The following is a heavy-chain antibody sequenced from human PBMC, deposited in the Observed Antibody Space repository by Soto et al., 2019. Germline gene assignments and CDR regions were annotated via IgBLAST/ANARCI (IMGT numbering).Heavy chain of an antibody. D-gene: IGHD6-19*01. CDR1: GGSISSSSYY. CDR3: ARRLAVAGYYFAY. CDR2: IYYSGST. V-gene: IGHV4-39*01. J-gene: IGHJ4*02. Sequence: SETLSLTCTVSGGSISSSSYYWGWIRQPPGKGLEWIGSIYYSGSTYYNPSLKSRVTISVDTSKNQFSLKLSSVTAADTAVYYCARRLAVAGYYFAYWGQGTLVTVSS.